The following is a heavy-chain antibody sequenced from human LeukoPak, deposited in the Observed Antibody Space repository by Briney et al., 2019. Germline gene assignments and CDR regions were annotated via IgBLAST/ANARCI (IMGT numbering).Heavy chain of an antibody. J-gene: IGHJ4*02. Sequence: SKTLSLTCTVSGGSISSYYWSWIRQPPGKGLEGIGYIYYSGSTNYNPSLKSRVTISVDTSKNQFSLKLSSVTAADTAVYYCARTYYDFWSGYYTDYWGQGTLVTVSS. V-gene: IGHV4-59*01. D-gene: IGHD3-3*01. CDR3: ARTYYDFWSGYYTDY. CDR1: GGSISSYY. CDR2: IYYSGST.